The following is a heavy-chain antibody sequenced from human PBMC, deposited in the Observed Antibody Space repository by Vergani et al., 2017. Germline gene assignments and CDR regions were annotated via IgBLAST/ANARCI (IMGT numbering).Heavy chain of an antibody. Sequence: QVQLQESDPGLVKPSQTLSLTCTVSGGSISSGSYYWSWIRQPAGKGLEWIGRIYTSGSTNYNPSLKSRVTMSVDTSKNQFSLKLSSVTAADTAVYYCARGPGYYYYYMDVWGKGTTVTVSS. CDR3: ARGPGYYYYYMDV. V-gene: IGHV4-61*02. J-gene: IGHJ6*03. D-gene: IGHD7-27*01. CDR2: IYTSGST. CDR1: GGSISSGSYY.